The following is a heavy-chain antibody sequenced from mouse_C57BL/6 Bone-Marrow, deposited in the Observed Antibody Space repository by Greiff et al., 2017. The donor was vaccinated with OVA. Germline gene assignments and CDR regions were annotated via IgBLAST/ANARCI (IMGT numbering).Heavy chain of an antibody. Sequence: VQLQQSGPVLVKPGASVKMSCKASGYTFTDYYMNWVKQSHGKSLEWIGVINPYNGGTSYNQKFKGKATLTVDKSSSTAYMALNSLTSEDSAVYYCAVYGSSYGGTFAYWGQGTLVTVSA. D-gene: IGHD1-1*01. J-gene: IGHJ3*01. CDR3: AVYGSSYGGTFAY. CDR2: INPYNGGT. V-gene: IGHV1-19*01. CDR1: GYTFTDYY.